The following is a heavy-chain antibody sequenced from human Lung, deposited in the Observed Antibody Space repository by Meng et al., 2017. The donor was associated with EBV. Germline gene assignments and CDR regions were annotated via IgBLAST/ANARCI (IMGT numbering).Heavy chain of an antibody. CDR1: GHTFTSYG. V-gene: IGHV1-69*13. D-gene: IGHD3-10*01. J-gene: IGHJ4*02. CDR2: LIPMSGAP. CDR3: ASESGRGFTPDY. Sequence: QVQLVTPAAKVKIPGASVKFSCKAFGHTFTSYGISWGRQAPGQGLVWLGGLIPMSGAPYYAQNFQGRVTITADESTSTHYMELSNLRSEDTAMYYCASESGRGFTPDYWGQGTLVTVSS.